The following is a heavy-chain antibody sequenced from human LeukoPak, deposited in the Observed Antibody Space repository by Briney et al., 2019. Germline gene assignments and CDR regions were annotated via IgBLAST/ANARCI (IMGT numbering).Heavy chain of an antibody. CDR1: GGSISNYY. V-gene: IGHV4-59*08. J-gene: IGHJ5*02. Sequence: SETLSLTCTVSGGSISNYYWSWIRQPPGKGLEWIGYIYYSGTTNYNPSLKSRVTISVDTSKNQFSLRLRSVTAADTAVYYCAKLIPAAKFDPWGQGTLVTVSS. CDR3: AKLIPAAKFDP. CDR2: IYYSGTT. D-gene: IGHD6-13*01.